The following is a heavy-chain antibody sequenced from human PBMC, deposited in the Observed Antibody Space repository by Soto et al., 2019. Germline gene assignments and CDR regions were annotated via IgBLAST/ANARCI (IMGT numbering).Heavy chain of an antibody. Sequence: GASVKVSCKASGYTFTGYYMHWVRQAPGQGLEWMGWINPNSGGTNYAQKFQGWVTMTRDTSISTAYMELSRLRSDDTAVYYCARAEVVVPAATYYYYYGMDVWGQGTTVTVSS. CDR2: INPNSGGT. D-gene: IGHD2-2*01. V-gene: IGHV1-2*04. J-gene: IGHJ6*02. CDR1: GYTFTGYY. CDR3: ARAEVVVPAATYYYYYGMDV.